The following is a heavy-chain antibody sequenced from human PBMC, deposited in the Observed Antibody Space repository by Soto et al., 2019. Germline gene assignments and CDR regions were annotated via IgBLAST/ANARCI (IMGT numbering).Heavy chain of an antibody. D-gene: IGHD2-15*01. V-gene: IGHV1-3*01. CDR3: ARVGGYCSGGSCYWENFDY. CDR1: GYTLTSYA. CDR2: INAGNGNT. Sequence: ASVKVSCKASGYTLTSYAMHWVRQAPGQRLEWMGWINAGNGNTKYSQKFQGRVTITRDTSASTAYMELSSPRSEDTAVYYCARVGGYCSGGSCYWENFDYWGQGTLVTVSS. J-gene: IGHJ4*02.